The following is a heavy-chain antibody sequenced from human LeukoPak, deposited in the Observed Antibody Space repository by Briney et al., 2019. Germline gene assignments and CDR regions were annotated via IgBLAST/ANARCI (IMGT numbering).Heavy chain of an antibody. J-gene: IGHJ4*02. Sequence: GGSLRLSCAVSGFTFSSYEMNWVRQAPGKGLEWVSHISSSGSTKHYADSVKGRLTISRDNAKNSLYLQMNSLRGEDTAVYYCARAYDWNYLYWGQGALVTVSS. D-gene: IGHD1-7*01. CDR3: ARAYDWNYLY. CDR2: ISSSGSTK. CDR1: GFTFSSYE. V-gene: IGHV3-48*03.